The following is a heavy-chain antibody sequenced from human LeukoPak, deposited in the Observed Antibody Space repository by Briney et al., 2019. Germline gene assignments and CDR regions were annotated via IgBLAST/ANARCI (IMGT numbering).Heavy chain of an antibody. CDR2: IRDDGSNK. V-gene: IGHV3-30*02. CDR3: AKEGTASKPSDLDY. D-gene: IGHD1/OR15-1a*01. Sequence: GGSLRLSCAASGFIFSDYGMHWVRQAQGKGLEWLAFIRDDGSNKYYLDSVKGRFTISRDNSKNTLSLQMNSLRAEDTAVYYCAKEGTASKPSDLDYWGQGTLVTVSS. CDR1: GFIFSDYG. J-gene: IGHJ4*02.